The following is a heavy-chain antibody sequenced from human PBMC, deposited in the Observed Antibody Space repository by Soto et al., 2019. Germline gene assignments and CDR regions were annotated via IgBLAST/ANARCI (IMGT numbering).Heavy chain of an antibody. Sequence: QVQLQQWGAGLLKHSETLSLTCAVYGGSFSGYYWIWICQTPGKGLEWIGEINHSGSTNSNPSLKSRVTESVDPSKDHFSLKRSSVTAADTAVYYCASSTSSGYYYYGMEVWGQGTTVTVSS. D-gene: IGHD6-25*01. CDR1: GGSFSGYY. CDR3: ASSTSSGYYYYGMEV. CDR2: INHSGST. J-gene: IGHJ6*02. V-gene: IGHV4-34*01.